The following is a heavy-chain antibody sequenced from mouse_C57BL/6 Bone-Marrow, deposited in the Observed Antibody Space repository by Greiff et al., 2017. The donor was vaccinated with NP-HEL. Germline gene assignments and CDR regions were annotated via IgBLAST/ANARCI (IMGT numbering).Heavy chain of an antibody. V-gene: IGHV5-12*01. CDR1: GFTFSDYY. Sequence: EVQLVESGGGLVQPGGSLKLSCAASGFTFSDYYMYWVRQTPEKRLEWVAYISNGGGSTYYPDTVKGRFTISRDNAKNTLYLQMSRLKSEDTAMYYCARKIYYGYVAWFAYWGQGTLVTVSA. CDR2: ISNGGGST. CDR3: ARKIYYGYVAWFAY. D-gene: IGHD2-2*01. J-gene: IGHJ3*01.